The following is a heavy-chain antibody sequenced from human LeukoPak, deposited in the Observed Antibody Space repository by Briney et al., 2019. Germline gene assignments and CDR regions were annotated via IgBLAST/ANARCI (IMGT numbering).Heavy chain of an antibody. CDR1: GYTFTSYD. D-gene: IGHD3-16*01. Sequence: ASVKVSCKASGYTFTSYDINWVRQATGQGLEWMGWMNPNSGNTGYAQKFQGRVTITTDESTSTAYMELSSLRSEDTAVYYCARSREGEPGGSFDYWGQGTLVTVSS. CDR2: MNPNSGNT. CDR3: ARSREGEPGGSFDY. V-gene: IGHV1-8*03. J-gene: IGHJ4*02.